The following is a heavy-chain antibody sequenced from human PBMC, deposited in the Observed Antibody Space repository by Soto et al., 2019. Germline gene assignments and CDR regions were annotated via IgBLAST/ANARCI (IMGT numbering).Heavy chain of an antibody. CDR2: IYYSGST. J-gene: IGHJ4*02. V-gene: IGHV4-31*03. D-gene: IGHD2-15*01. CDR3: AREGCGGSCFGY. CDR1: GGSISSGGYY. Sequence: PSETLSLTCTVSGGSISSGGYYWSWIRQHPGKGLEWIGYIYYSGSTYYNPSLKSRVTISVDTSKNQLSLKLSSVTAADTAVYYCAREGCGGSCFGYWGQGTLVTVSS.